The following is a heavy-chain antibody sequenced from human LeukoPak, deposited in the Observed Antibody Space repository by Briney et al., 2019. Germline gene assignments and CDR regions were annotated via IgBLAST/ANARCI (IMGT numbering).Heavy chain of an antibody. CDR2: MYYSGTT. D-gene: IGHD5-18*01. V-gene: IGHV4-59*13. CDR1: GGSISTYS. Sequence: SETLSLTCSVSGGSISTYSWSWIRLPPGKGLEWVGHMYYSGTTKYNPSLKSRVTISVDTSKNQFPLRLSSVTAADTAVYFCARAGSIYGWFDYWGQGTLVTVSS. J-gene: IGHJ4*02. CDR3: ARAGSIYGWFDY.